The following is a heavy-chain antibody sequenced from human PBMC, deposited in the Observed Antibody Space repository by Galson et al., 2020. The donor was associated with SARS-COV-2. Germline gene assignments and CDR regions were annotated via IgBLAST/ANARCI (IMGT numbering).Heavy chain of an antibody. D-gene: IGHD3-3*02. CDR3: ARQAGRADHFWTILRERYYFDY. V-gene: IGHV4-59*01. Sequence: SETLSLTCTVSGDSMSHYYWSWIRQPPGKGLEWIGGIFFTGTTYYNPSLKSRVTMSIDRSKDQFSLNLTSVTPADTAVYYCARQAGRADHFWTILRERYYFDYWGQGTLVTVSS. CDR1: GDSMSHYY. CDR2: IFFTGTT. J-gene: IGHJ4*02.